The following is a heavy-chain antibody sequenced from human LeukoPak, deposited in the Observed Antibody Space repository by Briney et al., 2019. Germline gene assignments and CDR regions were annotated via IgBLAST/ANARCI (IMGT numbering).Heavy chain of an antibody. CDR1: GGSISSSSYY. V-gene: IGHV4-39*01. J-gene: IGHJ4*02. CDR2: IYYSGRT. D-gene: IGHD2-2*01. CDR3: ARHVGEGFVVVPAAIRE. Sequence: SETLSLTCTVSGGSISSSSYYWGWIRQPPGKGLEWLGSIYYSGRTYSNPSLKSRVTISVDTSKNQFSLKLSSVTAADTAVYYRARHVGEGFVVVPAAIREWGQGTLVTVSS.